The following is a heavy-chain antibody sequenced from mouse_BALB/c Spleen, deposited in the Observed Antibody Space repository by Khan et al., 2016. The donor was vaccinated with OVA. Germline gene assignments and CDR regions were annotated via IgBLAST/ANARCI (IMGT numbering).Heavy chain of an antibody. V-gene: IGHV2-2*02. CDR2: IWSAGST. CDR3: ARRGYDYGRGALFAY. D-gene: IGHD2-4*01. CDR1: GFSLTNYS. J-gene: IGHJ3*01. Sequence: QVQLKQSGPGLVQPSQSLSITCPVSGFSLTNYSVHWVRQSPGKGLEWLGVIWSAGSTDYNAAFISRLTIRKDNSRSQVFFKMNSLQPNDTAIYYCARRGYDYGRGALFAYGCQGTLVTVSA.